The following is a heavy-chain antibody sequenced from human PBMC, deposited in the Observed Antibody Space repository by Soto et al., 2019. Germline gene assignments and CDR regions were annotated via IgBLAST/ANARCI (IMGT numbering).Heavy chain of an antibody. CDR2: INPNGGVT. Sequence: GASVKVSCKTSGDSFNDYYIHWVRQAPGQGLEWMGWINPNGGVTKYAQKFQGRVTVTRDTSIRTVYMELSSLRSDDTAVYYCARDPGYSSGWTFDYWGQGTLVTVSS. D-gene: IGHD6-19*01. CDR1: GDSFNDYY. V-gene: IGHV1-2*02. CDR3: ARDPGYSSGWTFDY. J-gene: IGHJ4*02.